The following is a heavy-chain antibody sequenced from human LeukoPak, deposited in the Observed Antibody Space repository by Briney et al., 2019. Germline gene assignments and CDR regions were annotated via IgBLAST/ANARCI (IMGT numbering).Heavy chain of an antibody. Sequence: SETLSLTCTVSGGSISSGGFFWSWIRQHPGKGLEWVGYIHSSGISNSNPSLRGRVTLSVDTSKNQFSLKLTSVTAADTAVYYCARDALDTTVRWTMPGGFDPWGQGTLVTVSS. D-gene: IGHD4-17*01. CDR2: IHSSGIS. CDR1: GGSISSGGFF. V-gene: IGHV4-31*03. J-gene: IGHJ5*02. CDR3: ARDALDTTVRWTMPGGFDP.